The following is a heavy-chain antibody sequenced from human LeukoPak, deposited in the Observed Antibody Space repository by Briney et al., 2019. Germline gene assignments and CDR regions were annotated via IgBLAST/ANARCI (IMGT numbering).Heavy chain of an antibody. V-gene: IGHV1-18*01. CDR1: GYTFSRYG. Sequence: ASVKVSCKASGYTFSRYGISWVRQAPGHGLVWMGWISAYNGNANYAQTLQDRVTMTTDTSTSTAYMDLRSLRSDDTAVYYCARTVDSYNWRENWFDPWGQGTLVTVSS. CDR2: ISAYNGNA. J-gene: IGHJ5*02. CDR3: ARTVDSYNWRENWFDP. D-gene: IGHD1-20*01.